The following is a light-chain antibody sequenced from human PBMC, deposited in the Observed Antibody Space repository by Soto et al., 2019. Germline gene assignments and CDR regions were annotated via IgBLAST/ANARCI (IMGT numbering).Light chain of an antibody. Sequence: DIQMTQSPSSLSASVGDRVTITCRASESISRHLNWYQQKPGKAPKILIYAASSLQNGVPSRFRGSGSGTDFTLPITNLQPEDFATYYCQQTYSTLSITFGQGTRL. CDR3: QQTYSTLSIT. J-gene: IGKJ5*01. CDR1: ESISRH. CDR2: AAS. V-gene: IGKV1-39*01.